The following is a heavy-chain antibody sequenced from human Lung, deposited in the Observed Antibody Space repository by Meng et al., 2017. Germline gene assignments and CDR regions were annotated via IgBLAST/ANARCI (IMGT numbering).Heavy chain of an antibody. J-gene: IGHJ4*02. D-gene: IGHD2-15*01. V-gene: IGHV1-2*06. CDR1: GYTFTGSY. CDR2: VNPNNGGT. CDR3: ASYCRGTSCATY. Sequence: QVQLVQSGAEVKKPGPSVKASCKASGYTFTGSYMHWVRQAPGQGLEWMGRVNPNNGGTNYAQKFQGRVTMTRDTSISTAYLELSRLTSDDTAVYYCASYCRGTSCATYWGQGSLVTVSS.